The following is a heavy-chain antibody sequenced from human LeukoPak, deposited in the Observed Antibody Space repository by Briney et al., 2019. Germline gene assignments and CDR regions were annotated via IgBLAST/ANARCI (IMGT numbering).Heavy chain of an antibody. V-gene: IGHV3-21*01. CDR1: GFTFRYAW. CDR2: ISSGSSYI. J-gene: IGHJ4*02. CDR3: ARDLEV. Sequence: GGSLRLSCAASGFTFRYAWMSWVRQAPGKGLEWVSSISSGSSYIYYADSVKGRFTISRDNAKNSLYLQMNSLRAEDTAVYYCARDLEVRGQGTLVTVSS.